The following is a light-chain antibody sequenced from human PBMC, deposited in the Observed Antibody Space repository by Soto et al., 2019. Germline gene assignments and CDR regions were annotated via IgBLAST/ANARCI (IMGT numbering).Light chain of an antibody. Sequence: QSALTQPASVSGSPGQSSTISCTGTSSDVGVRNFVSWYQQHPGKAPKVMIYAVSHRTSGVSNRFSGSKSGNTASLTISGLQAEDEADYYCSSYTSSSTLLYVFGTGTKLTVL. V-gene: IGLV2-14*01. J-gene: IGLJ1*01. CDR3: SSYTSSSTLLYV. CDR1: SSDVGVRNF. CDR2: AVS.